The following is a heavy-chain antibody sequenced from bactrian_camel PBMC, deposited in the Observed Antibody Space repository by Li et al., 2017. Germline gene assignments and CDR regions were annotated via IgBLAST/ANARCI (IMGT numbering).Heavy chain of an antibody. J-gene: IGHJ4*01. D-gene: IGHD6*01. CDR2: IDRDDST. V-gene: IGHV3S53*01. Sequence: QLVESGGGLVQPGGSLSVSCAASGFTFSRRCMGWFRQAPGEEREGVASIDRDDSTMYADSVKGRFTISKDNAKNTVYLHMTSLKPEDTAMYFCAAEPSPAYGGYHDGLQMRAYEYNYWGQGTQVTVS. CDR3: AAEPSPAYGGYHDGLQMRAYEYNY. CDR1: GFTFSRRC.